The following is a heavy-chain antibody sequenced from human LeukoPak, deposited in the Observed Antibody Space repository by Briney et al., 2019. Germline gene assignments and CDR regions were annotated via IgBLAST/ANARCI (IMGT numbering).Heavy chain of an antibody. J-gene: IGHJ4*02. CDR3: ARELMGLTMIVVVHPIDY. D-gene: IGHD3-22*01. CDR1: GFTFSSYS. V-gene: IGHV3-21*01. CDR2: ISSNSSYT. Sequence: AGSLSLSCAVSGFTFSSYSLNWVRHAPAKGLEWVSSISSNSSYTNYDDSVKGRFTISRDNAKNSLFLQMNRLRAEDTAVYYCARELMGLTMIVVVHPIDYWGQGTLVTVSS.